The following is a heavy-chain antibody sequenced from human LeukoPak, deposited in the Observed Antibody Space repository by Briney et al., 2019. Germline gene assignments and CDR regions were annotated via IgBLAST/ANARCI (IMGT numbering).Heavy chain of an antibody. CDR2: IYTSGST. D-gene: IGHD2-2*02. Sequence: SETLSLTCTVSGGSISSYYWSWIRQPAGKGLEWIGRIYTSGSTNYNPSLKSRVTMSVDTSKNQFSLKLSSVTAADTAVYYCARDTGTSCYNADCWFDPWGQGTLVTVSS. V-gene: IGHV4-4*07. J-gene: IGHJ5*02. CDR3: ARDTGTSCYNADCWFDP. CDR1: GGSISSYY.